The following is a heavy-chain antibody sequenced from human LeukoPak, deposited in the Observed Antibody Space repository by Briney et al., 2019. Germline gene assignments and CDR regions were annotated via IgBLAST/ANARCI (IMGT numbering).Heavy chain of an antibody. V-gene: IGHV3-20*04. CDR2: INWNGGST. D-gene: IGHD3-10*02. CDR3: AELGITMIGGV. CDR1: GFTFDDYG. J-gene: IGHJ6*04. Sequence: GGSLRLSCAASGFTFDDYGMNWVRQAPGKGLEWVSGINWNGGSTGYEDSVKGRFTISRDNAKNSLYLQMNSLRAEDTAVYYCAELGITMIGGVWGKGTTVTISS.